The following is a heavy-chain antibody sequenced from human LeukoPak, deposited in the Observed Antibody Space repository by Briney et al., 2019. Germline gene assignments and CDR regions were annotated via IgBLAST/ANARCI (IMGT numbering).Heavy chain of an antibody. CDR2: IIPIVGTA. J-gene: IGHJ6*03. Sequence: SVKVSCKASGGTFSSYAISWVRQAPGQGLEWMGGIIPIVGTANYAQKFQGGVTITTDESTSTAYMELSSLRSEDTAVYYCAIKYCSGGSCYNYYYYMDVWGRGTTVTVSS. CDR1: GGTFSSYA. CDR3: AIKYCSGGSCYNYYYYMDV. D-gene: IGHD2-15*01. V-gene: IGHV1-69*05.